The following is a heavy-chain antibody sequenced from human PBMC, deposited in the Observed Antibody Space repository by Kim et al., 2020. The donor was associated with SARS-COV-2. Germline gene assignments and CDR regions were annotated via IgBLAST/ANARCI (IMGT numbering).Heavy chain of an antibody. Sequence: GGSLRLSCAASEFTFSSYSMNWVRQAPGKGLEWVSSISSSSGYIYYADSVKGRFTISRDNAKNSLYLQMNSLRAEDTAVYYCARDRGGYYYGSGSYYISSGMDVWGQGTTVTVSS. J-gene: IGHJ6*02. D-gene: IGHD3-10*01. CDR2: ISSSSGYI. V-gene: IGHV3-21*01. CDR3: ARDRGGYYYGSGSYYISSGMDV. CDR1: EFTFSSYS.